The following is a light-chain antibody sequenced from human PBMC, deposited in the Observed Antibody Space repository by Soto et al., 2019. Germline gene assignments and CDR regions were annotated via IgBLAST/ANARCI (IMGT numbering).Light chain of an antibody. Sequence: QPVLTQPPSPSGTPGQRVTISCSGSTSNIGNNPVNWYQQLPGTAPKLLIFTNDQRPSGVPDRFSGSKSGTSASLAISGLQSEDEADYYCAAWDDSLNALVFGGGTKLTVL. CDR3: AAWDDSLNALV. CDR2: TND. CDR1: TSNIGNNP. V-gene: IGLV1-44*01. J-gene: IGLJ3*02.